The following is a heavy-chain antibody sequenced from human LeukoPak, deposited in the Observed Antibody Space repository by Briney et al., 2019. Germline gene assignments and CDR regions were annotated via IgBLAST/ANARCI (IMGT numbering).Heavy chain of an antibody. CDR3: ARETYHYDSSGYSHFDY. CDR1: GNYW. Sequence: GGSLRLSCAASGNYWMHWVRQVPGKGLVWVSHINSDGSWTSYADSVKGRFTISKDNAKNTVYLQMNSLRAEDTAVYYCARETYHYDSSGYSHFDYWGQGTLVTVSS. V-gene: IGHV3-74*01. CDR2: INSDGSWT. J-gene: IGHJ4*02. D-gene: IGHD3-22*01.